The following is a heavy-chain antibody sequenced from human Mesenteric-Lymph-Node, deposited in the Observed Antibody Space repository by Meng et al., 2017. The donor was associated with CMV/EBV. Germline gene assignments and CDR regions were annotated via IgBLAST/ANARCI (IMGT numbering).Heavy chain of an antibody. CDR2: INPSGGST. CDR3: ATVYYYYGMDV. V-gene: IGHV1-46*01. CDR1: GYTFTAYY. Sequence: ASVKVSCKASGYTFTAYYIHWVRQAPGQGLEWMGIINPSGGSTSYAQKFQGRVTMTRDTSTSTVYMELSSLRSEDTAVYYCATVYYYYGMDVWGQGTTVTVSS. J-gene: IGHJ6*02.